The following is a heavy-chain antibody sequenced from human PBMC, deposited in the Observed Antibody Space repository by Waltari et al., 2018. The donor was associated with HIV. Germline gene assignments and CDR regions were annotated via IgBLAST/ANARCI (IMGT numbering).Heavy chain of an antibody. Sequence: EVQLVQSGGGLVKPGGSLRPSCAASGFNFTNAWMSWVRPATGKGLEWVGRMKSKSDGGTTDYAAPVKGRFTISRDDSKDTLYLQVNSLKTDDTAVYYCATAGSTGTTRGYWGQGTLVTVSS. CDR3: ATAGSTGTTRGY. CDR1: GFNFTNAW. J-gene: IGHJ4*02. V-gene: IGHV3-15*01. D-gene: IGHD1-1*01. CDR2: MKSKSDGGTT.